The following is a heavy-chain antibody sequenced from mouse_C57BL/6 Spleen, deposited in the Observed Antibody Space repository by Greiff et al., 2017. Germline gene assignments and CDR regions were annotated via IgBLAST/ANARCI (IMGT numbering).Heavy chain of an antibody. CDR1: GFTFSDFD. J-gene: IGHJ2*01. CDR2: SRNRANDYTT. V-gene: IGHV7-1*01. CDR3: ARYIYGNFY. D-gene: IGHD2-1*01. Sequence: EVMLVESGGGLVQSGRSLRLSCATSGFTFSDFDMGWVRQAPGKGLEWIGASRNRANDYTTEYSASVKGRYNVSRDTSQSILYLQMNALRAEDTAIYYCARYIYGNFYWGQGTTLTVSS.